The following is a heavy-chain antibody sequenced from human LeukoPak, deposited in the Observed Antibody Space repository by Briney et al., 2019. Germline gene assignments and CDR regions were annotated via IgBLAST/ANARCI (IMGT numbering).Heavy chain of an antibody. V-gene: IGHV3-53*01. CDR2: IYRGGST. D-gene: IGHD3-10*01. CDR3: ASAHLDGSGSYYMDH. J-gene: IGHJ4*02. CDR1: GFTVSSNY. Sequence: GGSLRLSCAASGFTVSSNYMSWVRQAPGKGLEWVSVIYRGGSTYYADSVKGRFTISRDNSKNTLYLQMNSLRAEDTAVYYRASAHLDGSGSYYMDHWGQGTLVTVSS.